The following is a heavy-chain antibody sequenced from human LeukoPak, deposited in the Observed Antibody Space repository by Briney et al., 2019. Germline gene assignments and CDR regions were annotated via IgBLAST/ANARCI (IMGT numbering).Heavy chain of an antibody. J-gene: IGHJ3*02. V-gene: IGHV6-1*01. CDR1: GDSVSSNSAA. D-gene: IGHD6-13*01. Sequence: SQTLSLTCAISGDSVSSNSAAWNWIRQSPSRGLEWLGRTYYRSEWYNDYAVSVKSRITINPDTSKNQFSLQLNPVTPEDTAVYYCAMLSAAGTFRTVGAFDIWGQGTMVTVSS. CDR3: AMLSAAGTFRTVGAFDI. CDR2: TYYRSEWYN.